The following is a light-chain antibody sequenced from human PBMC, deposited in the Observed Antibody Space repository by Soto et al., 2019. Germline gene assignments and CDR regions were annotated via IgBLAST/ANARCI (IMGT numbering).Light chain of an antibody. V-gene: IGKV1-5*03. CDR2: KAS. CDR3: QQYKSYPYT. J-gene: IGKJ2*01. Sequence: DIQMTQSLSTLSASVGDRVTITCRASQSMSSWLAWYQQKPGKAPKLLIYKASSLESGVPSRFSGSGSGTEFTLTISSLQPDDFATYYCQQYKSYPYTFGQGTRMDIK. CDR1: QSMSSW.